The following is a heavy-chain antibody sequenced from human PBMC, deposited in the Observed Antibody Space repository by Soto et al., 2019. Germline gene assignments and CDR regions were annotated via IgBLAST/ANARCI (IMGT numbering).Heavy chain of an antibody. CDR2: ISHSGSST. D-gene: IGHD3-10*01. V-gene: IGHV3-23*01. Sequence: EVQFLESGGGLVQPGGSLRLSCAASGVTFSNYAMNWVRQAPGQGLEWVSGISHSGSSTYYADSVKGRFTISRDNSKNSLLLQLNSLTAEATAVYYCAKGSWVHHGSEGGNWLDPWGQGTLVTVSS. CDR1: GVTFSNYA. CDR3: AKGSWVHHGSEGGNWLDP. J-gene: IGHJ5*02.